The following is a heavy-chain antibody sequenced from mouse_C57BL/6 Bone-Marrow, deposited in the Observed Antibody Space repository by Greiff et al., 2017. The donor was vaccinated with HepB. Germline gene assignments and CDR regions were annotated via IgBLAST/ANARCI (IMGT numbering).Heavy chain of an antibody. J-gene: IGHJ4*01. CDR1: GYTFTSYW. CDR3: ARRDFYAMDY. CDR2: IDPSDSYT. V-gene: IGHV1-69*01. Sequence: QVKLQQPGAELVMPGASVKLSCKASGYTFTSYWMHWVKQRPGQGLEWIGEIDPSDSYTNYNQKFKGKSTLTVDKSSSKAYMQLSSLTSEDSAVYYCARRDFYAMDYWGQGTSVTVSS.